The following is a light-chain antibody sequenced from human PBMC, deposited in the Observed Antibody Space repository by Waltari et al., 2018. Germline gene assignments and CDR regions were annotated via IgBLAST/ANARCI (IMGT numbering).Light chain of an antibody. J-gene: IGLJ3*02. CDR2: EGN. Sequence: QSALTQPASVSGSPGQSTTISCTGTSSDVGTYNLVSWYQHHPDKAPKLIIYEGNKRPSGVSNRFSGSKSGNTASLTISGLQAEDEADYYCCSFAAGSILVFGGGTKLTVL. V-gene: IGLV2-23*01. CDR1: SSDVGTYNL. CDR3: CSFAAGSILV.